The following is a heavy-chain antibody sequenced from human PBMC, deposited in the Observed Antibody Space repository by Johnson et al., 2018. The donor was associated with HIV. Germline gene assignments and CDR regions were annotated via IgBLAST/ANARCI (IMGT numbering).Heavy chain of an antibody. J-gene: IGHJ3*02. CDR2: ISYDGSNN. CDR3: AKDRQWGPRDAFDI. CDR1: GFTFSSYA. D-gene: IGHD6-19*01. Sequence: QVQLVESGGVVVQPGGSLRLSCAASGFTFSSYAMHWVRQAPGTGLEWVAVISYDGSNNYYADSVKGRFTISRDNSKNTLYLQMNSLRAEDTAVYYCAKDRQWGPRDAFDIWGQGTMVTVSS. V-gene: IGHV3-30*04.